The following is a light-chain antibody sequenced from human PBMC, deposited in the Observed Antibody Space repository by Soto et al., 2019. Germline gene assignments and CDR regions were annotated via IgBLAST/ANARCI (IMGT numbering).Light chain of an antibody. Sequence: QSVLTQPASVSGSPGQSITISCTGTSSDVGGYNSVSWYQQHPDKAPKLMIYDVSNRPSGVSNRFSGSKSGNTASLTISGLHAEDEADYYCSSKTSSTTVVFGGGTKLTVL. CDR2: DVS. CDR1: SSDVGGYNS. V-gene: IGLV2-14*01. J-gene: IGLJ3*02. CDR3: SSKTSSTTVV.